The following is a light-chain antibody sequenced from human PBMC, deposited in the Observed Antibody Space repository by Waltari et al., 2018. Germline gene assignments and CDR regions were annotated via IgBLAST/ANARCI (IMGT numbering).Light chain of an antibody. Sequence: DIQMTQSPSTLSASIGDRITITCRASQSISVWLAWYQQKPGRVPKLLIFRASSLESGVPSRFSGSGSGTEFTLTISSLQPDDFATYYCQQYSTYSTTFGGGTKVEIK. CDR1: QSISVW. J-gene: IGKJ4*01. CDR2: RAS. V-gene: IGKV1-5*03. CDR3: QQYSTYSTT.